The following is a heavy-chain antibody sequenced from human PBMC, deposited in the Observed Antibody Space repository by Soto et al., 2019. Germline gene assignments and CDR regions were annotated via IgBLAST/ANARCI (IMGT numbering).Heavy chain of an antibody. CDR1: GFTFSSYA. J-gene: IGHJ6*02. D-gene: IGHD1-26*01. Sequence: GGSLRLSCAASGFTFSSYAMSWVRQAPGKGLEWVSAISGSGGSTYYADSVKGRFTISRDNSKNTLYLQMNSLRAEDTAVYYCAKDHVGPRGEAGMDVWGQGSTVTVSS. CDR2: ISGSGGST. V-gene: IGHV3-23*01. CDR3: AKDHVGPRGEAGMDV.